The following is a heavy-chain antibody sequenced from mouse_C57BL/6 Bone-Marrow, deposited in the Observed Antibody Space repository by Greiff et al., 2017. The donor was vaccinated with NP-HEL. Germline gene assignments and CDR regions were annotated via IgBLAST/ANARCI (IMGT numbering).Heavy chain of an antibody. CDR3: ARQGDYYGLYDAMDY. D-gene: IGHD1-1*01. Sequence: EVKLVESGGDLVKPGGSLKLSCAASGFTFSSYGMSWVRQTPDKRLEWVATISSGGSYTYYPDSVKGRFTISRDNAKNTLYLQMSSLKSEATAMYYCARQGDYYGLYDAMDYWGQGTSVTVSS. CDR1: GFTFSSYG. CDR2: ISSGGSYT. V-gene: IGHV5-6*02. J-gene: IGHJ4*01.